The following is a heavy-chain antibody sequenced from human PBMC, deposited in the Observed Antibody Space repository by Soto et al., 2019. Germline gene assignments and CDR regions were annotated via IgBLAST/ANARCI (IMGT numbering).Heavy chain of an antibody. V-gene: IGHV3-7*01. Sequence: GSLRLSCAASGFTFSSYWMSWVRQAPGKGLEWVANIKQDGSEKYYVDSVKGRFTISRDNAKNSLYLQMNSLRAEDTAVYYCASRPMGVRYYDSSGYSLYYGMDVWGQGTTVTVSS. CDR3: ASRPMGVRYYDSSGYSLYYGMDV. D-gene: IGHD3-22*01. CDR2: IKQDGSEK. CDR1: GFTFSSYW. J-gene: IGHJ6*02.